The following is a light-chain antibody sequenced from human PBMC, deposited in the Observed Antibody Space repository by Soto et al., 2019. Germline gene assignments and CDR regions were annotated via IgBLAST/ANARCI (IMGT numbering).Light chain of an antibody. V-gene: IGLV1-44*01. CDR3: KSYAGSNTYV. J-gene: IGLJ1*01. Sequence: QSVLTQPPSVSGTPGQRVTISCSGSSSNIGNNFVYWYQHLPGAAPTLVVYSDNHRPSGVPVRFSGSKSGNTASLTVSGLQAADEADYFCKSYAGSNTYVFGSGTKVTVL. CDR2: SDN. CDR1: SSNIGNNF.